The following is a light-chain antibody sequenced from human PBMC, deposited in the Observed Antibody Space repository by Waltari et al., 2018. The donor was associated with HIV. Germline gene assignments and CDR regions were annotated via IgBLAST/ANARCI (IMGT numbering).Light chain of an antibody. Sequence: MTQSPSTLSASVGDRVTITCRASQGISTYLAWYQQKPGQAPRLLIYDASTRATGIPARFSGSGSGTEFTLTISSLQSEDFAVYQCQQYNNWPPLTFGGGTKVEIK. J-gene: IGKJ4*01. CDR1: QGISTY. CDR3: QQYNNWPPLT. CDR2: DAS. V-gene: IGKV3-15*01.